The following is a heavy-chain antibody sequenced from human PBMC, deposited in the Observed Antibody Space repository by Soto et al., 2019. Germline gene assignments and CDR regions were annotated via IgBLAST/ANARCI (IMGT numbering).Heavy chain of an antibody. V-gene: IGHV3-30-3*01. J-gene: IGHJ6*02. CDR1: GFTFSSYA. CDR3: ARDGAAEPNYYYYGMDV. Sequence: VQLVESGGGVVQPGRSLRLSCAASGFTFSSYAMHWVRQAPGKGLEWVAVISYDGSNKYYADSVKGRFTISRDNSKNTLYLQMNSLRAEDTAVYYCARDGAAEPNYYYYGMDVWGQGTTVTVSS. CDR2: ISYDGSNK. D-gene: IGHD6-13*01.